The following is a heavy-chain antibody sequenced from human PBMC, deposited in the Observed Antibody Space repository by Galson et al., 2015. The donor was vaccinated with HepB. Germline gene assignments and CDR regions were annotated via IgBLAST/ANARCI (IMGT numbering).Heavy chain of an antibody. J-gene: IGHJ2*01. CDR2: ISYDGSDK. Sequence: SLRLSCAASGFTFSNAWMSWVRQAPGKGLEWVAVISYDGSDKYYADSVKGRFTISRDNSKNTLYLQMNSLRAEDTAVYYCARPTPKNSLLWFKSGWYFDLWGRGTLVTVSS. D-gene: IGHD3-10*01. CDR3: ARPTPKNSLLWFKSGWYFDL. V-gene: IGHV3-30*03. CDR1: GFTFSNAW.